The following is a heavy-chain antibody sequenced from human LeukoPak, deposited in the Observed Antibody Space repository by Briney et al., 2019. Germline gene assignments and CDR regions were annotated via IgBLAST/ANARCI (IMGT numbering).Heavy chain of an antibody. CDR3: TRDVNHDSSG. CDR1: ASRVSANW. Sequence: PGGSLRLSCAVSASRVSANWMTGVRQAPGKGLECVANIKTDGSEKYYPDSVKGRFTVSRDNAKNSLYLQMNSMRVEDTAVYYCTRDVNHDSSGWGQGVLVTVSS. V-gene: IGHV3-7*01. D-gene: IGHD3-22*01. J-gene: IGHJ4*02. CDR2: IKTDGSEK.